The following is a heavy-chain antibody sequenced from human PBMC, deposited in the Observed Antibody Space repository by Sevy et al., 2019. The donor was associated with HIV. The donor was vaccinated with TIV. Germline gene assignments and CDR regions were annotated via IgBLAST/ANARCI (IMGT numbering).Heavy chain of an antibody. D-gene: IGHD2-2*01. CDR2: ISSNGGST. Sequence: GGSLRLSCSASGFTFSSYAMHWVRQAPGKGLEYVSVISSNGGSTHYADSVKGRFTISRDNSKNTLYLQMSSLRVEDTAVYYCVKELEYCSSTSCYLGYYYYYGMDVWGQRTMVTVSS. CDR3: VKELEYCSSTSCYLGYYYYYGMDV. V-gene: IGHV3-64D*06. CDR1: GFTFSSYA. J-gene: IGHJ6*02.